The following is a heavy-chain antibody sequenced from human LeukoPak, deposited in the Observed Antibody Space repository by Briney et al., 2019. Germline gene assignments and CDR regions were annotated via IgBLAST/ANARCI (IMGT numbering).Heavy chain of an antibody. V-gene: IGHV1-18*01. CDR1: GGTFSSYA. CDR3: ARWPRNGYYDSSGYYL. D-gene: IGHD3-22*01. J-gene: IGHJ4*02. Sequence: PGASVKVSCKASGGTFSSYAISWVRQAPGQGLEWMGWISAYNGNTNYAQKLQGRVTMTIDTSTSTAYMELRSLRSDDTAVYYCARWPRNGYYDSSGYYLWGQGTLVTVSS. CDR2: ISAYNGNT.